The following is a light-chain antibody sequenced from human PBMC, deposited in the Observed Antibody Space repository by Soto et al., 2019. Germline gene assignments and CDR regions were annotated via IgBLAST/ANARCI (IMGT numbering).Light chain of an antibody. CDR2: GAS. V-gene: IGKV3-15*01. J-gene: IGKJ2*01. CDR1: QSVASN. CDR3: QQYHNWPPQFT. Sequence: EIVMTQSPASLSVSPGDGATLSCRASQSVASNVAWYQQKPGQGPRLLIHGASTRAVSVPARFSGSGSGTDLTLTISRMKSEVFAVYYCQQYHNWPPQFTFGQGTKLQIK.